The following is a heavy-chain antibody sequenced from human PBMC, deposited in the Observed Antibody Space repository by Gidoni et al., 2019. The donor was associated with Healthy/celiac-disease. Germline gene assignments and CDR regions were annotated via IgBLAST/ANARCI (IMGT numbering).Heavy chain of an antibody. CDR3: ARAPCSGGSCYHPFDY. CDR2: IWYDGSNK. CDR1: GFTFSSYG. J-gene: IGHJ4*02. V-gene: IGHV3-33*01. Sequence: QVQLVESGRGVVQPCSSLRLSCAASGFTFSSYGMHWVRQAPGKGLEWVAVIWYDGSNKYYADSVKGRFSISRDNYKNRLYLQMNSMRAEDTAVDYCARAPCSGGSCYHPFDYWGQGTLVTVSS. D-gene: IGHD2-15*01.